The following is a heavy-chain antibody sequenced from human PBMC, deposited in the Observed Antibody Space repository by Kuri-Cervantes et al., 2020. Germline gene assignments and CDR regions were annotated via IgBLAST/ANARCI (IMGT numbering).Heavy chain of an antibody. V-gene: IGHV1-18*01. CDR3: ATAPGPITMVRGVRYWGFDP. J-gene: IGHJ5*02. Sequence: ASVKVSCKASGYTFTSYGISWVRQAPGQGLEWMGWISAYNGNTIYAQKFQGRVTMTEDTSTDTAYMELSSLRSEDTAVYYCATAPGPITMVRGVRYWGFDPWGQGTLVTVSS. D-gene: IGHD3-10*01. CDR2: ISAYNGNT. CDR1: GYTFTSYG.